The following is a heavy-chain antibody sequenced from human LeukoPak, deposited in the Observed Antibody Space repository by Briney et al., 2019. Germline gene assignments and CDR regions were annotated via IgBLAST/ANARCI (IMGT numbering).Heavy chain of an antibody. CDR3: AKGSRGSCRGAYCYSFDN. CDR2: ISGSDPGT. D-gene: IGHD2-21*02. CDR1: GFSFSTYA. V-gene: IGHV3-23*01. Sequence: GGSLSLSCAASGFSFSTYAMSWVRQIPGKGLGWVSAISGSDPGTYYADSVKGRFTISRVNSRNTLYLQMNRLRVEDTAVYYCAKGSRGSCRGAYCYSFDNWGQGAVVTVSS. J-gene: IGHJ4*02.